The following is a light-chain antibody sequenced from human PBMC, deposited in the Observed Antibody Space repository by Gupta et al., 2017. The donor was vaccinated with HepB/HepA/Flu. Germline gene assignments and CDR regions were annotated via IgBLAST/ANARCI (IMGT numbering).Light chain of an antibody. CDR2: LGS. CDR3: RQVLQTPWI. V-gene: IGKV2-28*01. CDR1: HSFLHADGLNY. Sequence: DIVMTQSPHSLPGTPGEPATISCRSSHSFLHADGLNYVDWYMQKPGQSPQLLIYLGSNRASGVPDRFSGSGSGTDFKLKISRVEAEDVGIYYCRQVLQTPWIFGQGTKVEMK. J-gene: IGKJ1*01.